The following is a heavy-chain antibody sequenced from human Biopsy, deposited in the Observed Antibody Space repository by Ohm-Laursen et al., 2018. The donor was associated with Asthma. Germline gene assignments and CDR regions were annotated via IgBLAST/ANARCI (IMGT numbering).Heavy chain of an antibody. CDR2: IVTKFDIT. CDR1: GGSFSNFA. Sequence: SVKVSCTVSGGSFSNFAFSWVRQSPGHGLEWMGTIVTKFDITSYAEKFQDRVTITSDKSTSTTYTELSRLRSVDTAVYYCARSYDTDSYPVLVIDYWGQGTLVTVSS. V-gene: IGHV1-69*04. J-gene: IGHJ4*02. D-gene: IGHD3-22*01. CDR3: ARSYDTDSYPVLVIDY.